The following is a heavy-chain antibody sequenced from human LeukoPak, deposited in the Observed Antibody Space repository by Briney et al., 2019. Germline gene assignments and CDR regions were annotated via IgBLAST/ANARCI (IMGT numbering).Heavy chain of an antibody. J-gene: IGHJ3*02. D-gene: IGHD4-17*01. Sequence: SQTLSLTCTVSGGSIGSYYWSWIRQPPGKGLEWIGYIYYSGTTNSNPSLKSRVTISLDTSKNQFSLKLGSVTAADTAVDYCARVVEGDYGAFDIWGQGTMVTVSS. CDR3: ARVVEGDYGAFDI. V-gene: IGHV4-59*01. CDR2: IYYSGTT. CDR1: GGSIGSYY.